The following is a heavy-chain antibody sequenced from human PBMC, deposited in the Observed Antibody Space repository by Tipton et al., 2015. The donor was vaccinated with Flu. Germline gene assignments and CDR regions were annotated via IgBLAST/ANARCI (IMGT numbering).Heavy chain of an antibody. CDR1: GGSISSSAYC. CDR2: IYYSGST. J-gene: IGHJ4*02. D-gene: IGHD6-13*01. CDR3: AIDDFGSSWYGY. Sequence: TLSLTCTVSGGSISSSAYCWGWIRQTPGKGLEWIGNIYYSGSTFYNPSLKSRVTISLDKSTNQFSLRLSSVTAADTAIYYCAIDDFGSSWYGYWGQGSLVTVSS. V-gene: IGHV4-39*07.